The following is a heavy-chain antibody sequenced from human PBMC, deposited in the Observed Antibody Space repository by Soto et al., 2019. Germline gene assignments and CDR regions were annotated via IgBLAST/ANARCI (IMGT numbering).Heavy chain of an antibody. D-gene: IGHD3-16*01. CDR2: MSYDGGNN. CDR3: AKEHYVWGSLGFFDS. Sequence: QVQLVESGGGVVQPGRSLRLSCAASGFTFSSYVIHWVRQAPGKGLEWVAAMSYDGGNNHYADSVRGRFTISSDKSTNTLYLQMNSLRAEDTAVYYSAKEHYVWGSLGFFDSWGQGTLVTVSS. V-gene: IGHV3-30*18. J-gene: IGHJ4*02. CDR1: GFTFSSYV.